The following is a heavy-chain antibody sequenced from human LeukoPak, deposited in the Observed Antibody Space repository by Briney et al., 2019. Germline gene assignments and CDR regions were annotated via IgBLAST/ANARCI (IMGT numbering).Heavy chain of an antibody. Sequence: GGSLRLSCAASGFTFSSYAMHWVRRAPGKGLEWVAVISYDGSNKYYADSVKGRFTISRDNSKNTLYLQMNSLRAEDTAVYYCAREEAGRVVPFFDYWGQGTLVTVSS. CDR3: AREEAGRVVPFFDY. D-gene: IGHD3-10*01. CDR2: ISYDGSNK. CDR1: GFTFSSYA. V-gene: IGHV3-30-3*01. J-gene: IGHJ4*02.